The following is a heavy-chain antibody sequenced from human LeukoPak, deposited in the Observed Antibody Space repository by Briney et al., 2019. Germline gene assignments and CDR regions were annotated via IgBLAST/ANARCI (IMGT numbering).Heavy chain of an antibody. CDR3: AGVKGDSSGYLDY. CDR2: IWYDGINK. J-gene: IGHJ4*02. D-gene: IGHD3-22*01. CDR1: GFTFGSYG. Sequence: PGGSPRLSCAASGFTFGSYGMHWVRQAPGKGLEWVAVIWYDGINKYYADSVKGRFTISRDNSKNTLFLQMNTLRAEDTAVYYCAGVKGDSSGYLDYWGQGTRVTVSS. V-gene: IGHV3-33*01.